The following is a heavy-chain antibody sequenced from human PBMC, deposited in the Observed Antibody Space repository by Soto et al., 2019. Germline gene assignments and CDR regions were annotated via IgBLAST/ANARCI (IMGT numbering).Heavy chain of an antibody. D-gene: IGHD3-10*01. CDR3: ARSRWFGELKVSAGNYYYYMDV. V-gene: IGHV3-21*01. J-gene: IGHJ6*03. Sequence: EVQLVESGGGLVKPGGSLRLSCAASGFTFSSYSMNWVRQAPGKGLEWVSSISSSSSYIYYADSVKGRFTISRDNAKNSLYLQMNSLRAEDTAVYYCARSRWFGELKVSAGNYYYYMDVWGKGTTVTVSS. CDR2: ISSSSSYI. CDR1: GFTFSSYS.